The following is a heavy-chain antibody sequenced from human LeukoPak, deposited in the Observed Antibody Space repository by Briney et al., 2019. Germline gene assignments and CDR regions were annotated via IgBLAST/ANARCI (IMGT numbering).Heavy chain of an antibody. CDR2: IVVGSGNT. CDR3: AAGHVNGSGSYSVPDFDY. V-gene: IGHV1-58*01. J-gene: IGHJ4*02. Sequence: GASVKVSCKASGYTFTSAAVQWVRQARGQRLEWIGWIVVGSGNTNYAQKFQERVTITKDMSTSTAYMELSSLRSEDTAVYYCAAGHVNGSGSYSVPDFDYWGQGTLVTVSS. D-gene: IGHD3-10*01. CDR1: GYTFTSAA.